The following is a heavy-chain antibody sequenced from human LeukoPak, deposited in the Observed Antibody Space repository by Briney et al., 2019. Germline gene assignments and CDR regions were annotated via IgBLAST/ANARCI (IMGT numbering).Heavy chain of an antibody. CDR1: GFTFSSYG. J-gene: IGHJ4*02. D-gene: IGHD1-26*01. CDR2: ISYDGSNK. Sequence: GGSLRLSCAASGFTFSSYGMHWVRQAPGKGLEWVAVISYDGSNKYYADSVKGRFTTSRDNSKNTLYLQMNSLRAEDTAVYYCAKDLEPQLVGAADYWGQGTLVTVSS. CDR3: AKDLEPQLVGAADY. V-gene: IGHV3-30*18.